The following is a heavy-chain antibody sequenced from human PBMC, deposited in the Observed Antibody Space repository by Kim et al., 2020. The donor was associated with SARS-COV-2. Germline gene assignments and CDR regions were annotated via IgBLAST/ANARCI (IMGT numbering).Heavy chain of an antibody. CDR1: GYSFTSYW. CDR2: IYPGDSDT. V-gene: IGHV5-51*01. CDR3: ARPRFPNYYDSSGYSPFDY. D-gene: IGHD3-22*01. J-gene: IGHJ4*02. Sequence: GESLKISCKGSGYSFTSYWIGWVRQMPGKGLEWMGIIYPGDSDTRYSPSFQGQVTISADKSISTAYLQWSSLKASDTAMYYCARPRFPNYYDSSGYSPFDYWGQGTLVTVSS.